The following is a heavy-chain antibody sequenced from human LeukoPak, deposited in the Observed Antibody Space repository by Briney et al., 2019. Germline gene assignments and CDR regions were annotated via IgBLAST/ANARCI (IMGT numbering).Heavy chain of an antibody. CDR3: ARDSVPTRYIGATRGDY. Sequence: GGSLRLSCVASGFTFSNYNMNWVRQAPGKGLEWVSSISSSSSYIYYADSVQGRFTISRDNAKNSLYLQMNSLRAEDTAVYYCARDSVPTRYIGATRGDYWGQGTLVTVSS. J-gene: IGHJ4*02. CDR1: GFTFSNYN. V-gene: IGHV3-21*01. CDR2: ISSSSSYI. D-gene: IGHD1-14*01.